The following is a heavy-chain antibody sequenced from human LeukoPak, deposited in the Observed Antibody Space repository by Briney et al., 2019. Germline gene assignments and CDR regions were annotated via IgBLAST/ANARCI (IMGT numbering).Heavy chain of an antibody. CDR1: GYTFTTYG. J-gene: IGHJ4*02. V-gene: IGHV7-4-1*02. CDR3: ARGNRKIAVDI. D-gene: IGHD6-19*01. CDR2: INTNTGNP. Sequence: GASVKVSCKASGYTFTTYGINWVRQAPGQGLEWMGWINTNTGNPTYAQGFTGRFVFSLDTSVSTAYLQINSLKAEDTAVYYCARGNRKIAVDIWGQGTLVTVSS.